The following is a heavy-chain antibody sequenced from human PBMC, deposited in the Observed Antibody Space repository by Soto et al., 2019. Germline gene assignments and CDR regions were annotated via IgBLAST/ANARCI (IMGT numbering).Heavy chain of an antibody. CDR1: GFTFSSYG. CDR3: AKNFPIAPSLNYYYGMDV. D-gene: IGHD6-13*01. J-gene: IGHJ6*02. V-gene: IGHV3-30*18. CDR2: ISYDGSNK. Sequence: GGSLRLSCAASGFTFSSYGMHWVRQAPGKGLEWVAVISYDGSNKYYADSVKGRFTISRDNSKNTLYLQMNSLRAEDTAVYYCAKNFPIAPSLNYYYGMDVWGQGTTVTV.